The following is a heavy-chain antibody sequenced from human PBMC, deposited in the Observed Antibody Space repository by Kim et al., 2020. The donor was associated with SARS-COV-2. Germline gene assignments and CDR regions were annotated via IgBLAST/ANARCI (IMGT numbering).Heavy chain of an antibody. D-gene: IGHD6-13*01. CDR2: INHSGST. J-gene: IGHJ1*01. CDR3: ARVRRGSSWPAWEYFQH. CDR1: GGSFSGYY. V-gene: IGHV4-34*01. Sequence: SETLSLTCAVYGGSFSGYYWSWIRQPPGKGLEWIGEINHSGSTNYNPSLKSRVTISVDTSKNQFSLKLSSVTAADTAVYYCARVRRGSSWPAWEYFQHWGQGTLVTVSS.